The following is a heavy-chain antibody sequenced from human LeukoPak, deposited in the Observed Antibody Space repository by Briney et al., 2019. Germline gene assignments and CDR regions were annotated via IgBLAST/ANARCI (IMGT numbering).Heavy chain of an antibody. Sequence: GGSLRLSCAASGFTVSTNYMSWVRQAPGKGLEWVSVISSGGTPYYADSVKGRFTISRDNPKNTLYLQMNSLRAEDTAVYYCARDSKMDYLDAFDIWGQGTMVTVSS. CDR1: GFTVSTNY. CDR3: ARDSKMDYLDAFDI. J-gene: IGHJ3*02. CDR2: ISSGGTP. V-gene: IGHV3-66*01. D-gene: IGHD3/OR15-3a*01.